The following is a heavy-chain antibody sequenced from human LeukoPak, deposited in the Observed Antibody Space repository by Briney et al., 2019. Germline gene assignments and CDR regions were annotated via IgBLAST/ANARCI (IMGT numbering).Heavy chain of an antibody. Sequence: GASVKVSCKASGYTFTDYYMHWVRQTPGQGFEWMGWINPNEGDTNYAQKFQGRVTMTRDTSISTADMEVSRLRSDDTAVYYCARANFLYCSSSTCLFDYWGQGTLVTVSS. CDR2: INPNEGDT. D-gene: IGHD2-2*01. CDR3: ARANFLYCSSSTCLFDY. CDR1: GYTFTDYY. V-gene: IGHV1-2*02. J-gene: IGHJ4*02.